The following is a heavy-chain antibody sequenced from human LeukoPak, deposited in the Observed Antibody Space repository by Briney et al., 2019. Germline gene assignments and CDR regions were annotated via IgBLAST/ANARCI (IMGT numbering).Heavy chain of an antibody. CDR2: IFYSGST. D-gene: IGHD3-16*01. CDR1: GGSISSYY. V-gene: IGHV4-59*01. Sequence: SETLSLTCTVSGGSISSYYWSWIRQPPGKGLEWIGYIFYSGSTNYNPSLKSRVTISVDTSKNQFSLKLSSVTAADTAVYYCAREGAWAFDPWGQGTLVTVSS. CDR3: AREGAWAFDP. J-gene: IGHJ5*02.